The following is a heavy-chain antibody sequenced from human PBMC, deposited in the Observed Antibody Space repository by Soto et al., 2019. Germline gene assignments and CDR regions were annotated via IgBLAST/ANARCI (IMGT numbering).Heavy chain of an antibody. CDR1: GFTFSSYW. Sequence: PVGPQRLSYAASGFTFSSYWMHWVRQAPGKGLVWVSRINSDGSSTSYADSVKGRFTISRDNSKNTLYLQMNSLRAEDTAVYYCARDRRRVNWFDPWGQGTLVTVSS. V-gene: IGHV3-74*01. CDR3: ARDRRRVNWFDP. CDR2: INSDGSST. J-gene: IGHJ5*02. D-gene: IGHD6-13*01.